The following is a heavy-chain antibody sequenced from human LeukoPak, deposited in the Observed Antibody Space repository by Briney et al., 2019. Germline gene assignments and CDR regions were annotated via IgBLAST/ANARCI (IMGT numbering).Heavy chain of an antibody. CDR3: ARDQGLLDAFDI. CDR1: GGSISSYY. Sequence: KPSETLSLTCTVSGGSISSYYWSWIRQPPGKGLEWIGYIYYTGSTNYNPSLKSRLTISLDTSKNQFSLKLSSVTAADTAVYYCARDQGLLDAFDIWGQGTMVTVSS. V-gene: IGHV4-59*01. D-gene: IGHD4/OR15-4a*01. CDR2: IYYTGST. J-gene: IGHJ3*02.